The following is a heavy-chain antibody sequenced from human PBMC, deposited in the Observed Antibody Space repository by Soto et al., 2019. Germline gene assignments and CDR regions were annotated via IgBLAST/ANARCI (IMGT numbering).Heavy chain of an antibody. Sequence: QVQLVQSGTEVKKPGSSVKVSCKASGGTFRNYPINWVRQAPGQGLEWMGSIFPLTDIPDYAQNFQARLTISAAQPTSTAYMELSSLTSDDTAMYFCARGPLVVLTHFASWGQGTLVTVSS. J-gene: IGHJ4*02. CDR3: ARGPLVVLTHFAS. CDR1: GGTFRNYP. CDR2: IFPLTDIP. V-gene: IGHV1-69*02.